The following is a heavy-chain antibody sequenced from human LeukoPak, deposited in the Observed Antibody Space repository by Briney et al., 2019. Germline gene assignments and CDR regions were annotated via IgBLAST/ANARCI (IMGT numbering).Heavy chain of an antibody. Sequence: PSETLSLTCAVSGGSISSGGYSWSWIRQPPGQGLEWIGYIYYSGSTYYNPSLKSRVTISADTSKNQFSLKLSSVTAADTALYYCARNTFNWNSFDIWGQGTMVTVSS. CDR1: GGSISSGGYS. J-gene: IGHJ3*02. CDR3: ARNTFNWNSFDI. V-gene: IGHV4-30-2*03. D-gene: IGHD1-7*01. CDR2: IYYSGST.